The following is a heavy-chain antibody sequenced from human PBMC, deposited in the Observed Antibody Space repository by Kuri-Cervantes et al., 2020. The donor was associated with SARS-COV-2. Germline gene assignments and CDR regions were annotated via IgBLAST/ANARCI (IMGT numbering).Heavy chain of an antibody. CDR3: ARGPSHIAIYYYGMDV. Sequence: GGSLRLSCAASGFTFSSYAMSWVRQAPGKGLEWVSAISGSGGSTYYADSVKGRFTISRDNSKNTLYLQMNSLRAEDTAVYYCARGPSHIAIYYYGMDVWGQGTTVTVSS. V-gene: IGHV3-23*01. CDR2: ISGSGGST. D-gene: IGHD2-21*01. J-gene: IGHJ6*02. CDR1: GFTFSSYA.